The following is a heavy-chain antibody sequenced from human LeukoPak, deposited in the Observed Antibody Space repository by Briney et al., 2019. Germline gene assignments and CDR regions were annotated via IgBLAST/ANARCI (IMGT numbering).Heavy chain of an antibody. J-gene: IGHJ4*02. Sequence: PGGSLRLSCAASGFTFSTYAMSWVRQAPGKGLEWVSAITDSGGNTYYAAPVKGRFTISRDNSKNTLYLQMNSLRAEDTAVYYCAREGTYCGGDCYDYWGQGALVTVSS. CDR3: AREGTYCGGDCYDY. CDR1: GFTFSTYA. D-gene: IGHD2-21*01. CDR2: ITDSGGNT. V-gene: IGHV3-23*01.